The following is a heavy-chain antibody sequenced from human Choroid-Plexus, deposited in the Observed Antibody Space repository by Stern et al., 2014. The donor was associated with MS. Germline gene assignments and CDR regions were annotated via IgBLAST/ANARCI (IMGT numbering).Heavy chain of an antibody. CDR1: GFTFGSCA. V-gene: IGHV3-30*18. Sequence: VQLVESGGGVVQPGRPLRLSCVASGFTFGSCAMHWVRQAPGKGLEWVAGVSYDGSNKYYADSVKGRFTISRDNSQNTLYMQMSSLSPEDTAVYYCAKDRQYLPYFFDHWGQGPLVTASS. CDR2: VSYDGSNK. D-gene: IGHD2/OR15-2a*01. J-gene: IGHJ5*02. CDR3: AKDRQYLPYFFDH.